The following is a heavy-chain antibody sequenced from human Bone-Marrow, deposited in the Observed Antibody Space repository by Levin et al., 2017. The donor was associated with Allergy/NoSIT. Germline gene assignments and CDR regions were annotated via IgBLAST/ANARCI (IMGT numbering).Heavy chain of an antibody. CDR2: ISSSSSYI. V-gene: IGHV3-21*01. CDR1: GFTFSSYS. D-gene: IGHD5-24*01. CDR3: ARVPRWLQFVPDY. Sequence: GESLKISCAASGFTFSSYSMNWVRQAPGKGLEWVSSISSSSSYIYYADSVKGRFTISRDNAKNSLYLQMNSLRAEDTAVYYCARVPRWLQFVPDYWGQGTLVTVSS. J-gene: IGHJ4*02.